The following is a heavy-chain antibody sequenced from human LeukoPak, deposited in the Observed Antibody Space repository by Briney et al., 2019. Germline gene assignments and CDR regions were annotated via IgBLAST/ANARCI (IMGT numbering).Heavy chain of an antibody. J-gene: IGHJ6*03. V-gene: IGHV3-9*03. CDR3: AKDRAPFGTSYMDV. CDR1: GFTFDDYA. Sequence: GGSLRLSCAASGFTFDDYAMHWVRQAPGKGLEWVSGISWNSGSIGYADSVKGRFTISRDNAKNSLYLQMNSLRAEDMALYYCAKDRAPFGTSYMDVWGKGTTVTVSS. D-gene: IGHD6-13*01. CDR2: ISWNSGSI.